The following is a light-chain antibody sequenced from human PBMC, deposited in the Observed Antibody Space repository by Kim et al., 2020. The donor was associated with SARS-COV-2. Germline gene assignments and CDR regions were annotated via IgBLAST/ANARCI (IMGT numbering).Light chain of an antibody. CDR3: GSRDNIGNHVM. CDR1: SLRSYY. Sequence: ALGQTVRITCRGDSLRSYYASWYQQRPGQAPVLVIYGKNNRPSGIPGRFSGSSSGDTASLTITGAQAEDEGDYFCGSRDNIGNHVMFGGGTQLTVL. V-gene: IGLV3-19*01. CDR2: GKN. J-gene: IGLJ3*02.